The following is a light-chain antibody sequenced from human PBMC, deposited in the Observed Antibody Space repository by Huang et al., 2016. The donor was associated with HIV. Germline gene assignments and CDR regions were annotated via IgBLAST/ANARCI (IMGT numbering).Light chain of an antibody. CDR2: DVS. Sequence: EIALTQSPATLSLSPGERATLSCGASQSVNSNYLAWYQQRPGLAPRLLMYDVSDRATGIPDRFNGSGSGTDFTLTISRLEPEDFAVYYCQQYGSSPYTFGQGTKLEIK. CDR3: QQYGSSPYT. J-gene: IGKJ2*01. CDR1: QSVNSNY. V-gene: IGKV3D-20*01.